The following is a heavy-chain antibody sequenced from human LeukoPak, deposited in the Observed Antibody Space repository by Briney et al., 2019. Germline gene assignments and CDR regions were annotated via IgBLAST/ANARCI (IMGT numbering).Heavy chain of an antibody. Sequence: ASAKVSCKASGYTLTSYAMHWVRQAPGQRLEWMGWINAGNGNTKYSQGFQGRVTITRDTSASTAYMELRSLRSDDTAVYYCARDLSVLPGHFDYWGRGTLVTVSS. V-gene: IGHV1-3*01. D-gene: IGHD3-10*01. CDR2: INAGNGNT. CDR3: ARDLSVLPGHFDY. CDR1: GYTLTSYA. J-gene: IGHJ4*02.